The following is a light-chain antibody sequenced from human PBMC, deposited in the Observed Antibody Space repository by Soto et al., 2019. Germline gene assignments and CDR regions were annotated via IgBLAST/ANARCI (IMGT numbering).Light chain of an antibody. CDR2: GAS. Sequence: PGERATLSCRASKSFSRSYLAWYQQQPGQAPRLLIYGASTRATGIPARFSGSGSGTEFTLTISSLQSEDFALYFCQQYNTWRTFGQGTKVDI. V-gene: IGKV3D-15*01. J-gene: IGKJ1*01. CDR3: QQYNTWRT. CDR1: KSFSRSY.